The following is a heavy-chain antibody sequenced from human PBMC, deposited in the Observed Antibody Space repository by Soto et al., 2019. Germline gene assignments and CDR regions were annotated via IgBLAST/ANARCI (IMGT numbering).Heavy chain of an antibody. D-gene: IGHD1-26*01. CDR2: ISGSGGST. CDR1: GFTFSSYA. V-gene: IGHV3-23*01. Sequence: EVQLLESGGGLVQPGGSLRLSCAASGFTFSSYAMSWVRQVPGKGLEWVSAISGSGGSTYYADSVKGRFTISRDNSKNTLYLQMNSLRAEDTAVYYCASRDWELLTDFDYWGQGTLVTVSS. CDR3: ASRDWELLTDFDY. J-gene: IGHJ4*02.